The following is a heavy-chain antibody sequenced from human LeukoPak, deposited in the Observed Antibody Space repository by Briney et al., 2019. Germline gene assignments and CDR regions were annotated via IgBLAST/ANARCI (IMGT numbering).Heavy chain of an antibody. CDR2: IYYSGST. Sequence: SETLSLTCTVSGGSISSGDYYWSWIRQPPGKGLEWIGYIYYSGSTYYNPSLKSRVTISVDTSKNQFSLKLSSVTAADTAVYYCARRGVYSSSSGILDYWGQGTLVTVSS. V-gene: IGHV4-30-4*01. CDR3: ARRGVYSSSSGILDY. J-gene: IGHJ4*02. D-gene: IGHD6-6*01. CDR1: GGSISSGDYY.